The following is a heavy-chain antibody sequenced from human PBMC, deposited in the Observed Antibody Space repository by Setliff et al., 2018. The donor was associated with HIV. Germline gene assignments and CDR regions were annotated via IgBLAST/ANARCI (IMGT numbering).Heavy chain of an antibody. CDR2: IYNSGIS. D-gene: IGHD3-10*01. Sequence: KPSETLSLTCNVSGDPISNHYWNWIRQPPGKGLEWIATIYNSGISVSNPSRKSRVTISIDTSKNHFSLTLNSVTAADSAVYYCARVEAKVRGATYGMDVWGQGTTVTVSS. CDR1: GDPISNHY. V-gene: IGHV4-59*11. J-gene: IGHJ6*02. CDR3: ARVEAKVRGATYGMDV.